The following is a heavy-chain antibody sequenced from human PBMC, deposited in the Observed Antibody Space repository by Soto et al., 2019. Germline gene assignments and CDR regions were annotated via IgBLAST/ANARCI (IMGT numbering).Heavy chain of an antibody. CDR2: ISGSGGST. D-gene: IGHD4-17*01. Sequence: GGSLRLSCAASGFTFSSYAMSWVRQAPGKGLEWVSAISGSGGSTYYADSVKGRFTISRDNSKNTLYLQMNSLRAEDTAVYYCAKDRGQMTTVLTFDYWGQGTLVTVSS. V-gene: IGHV3-23*01. J-gene: IGHJ4*02. CDR3: AKDRGQMTTVLTFDY. CDR1: GFTFSSYA.